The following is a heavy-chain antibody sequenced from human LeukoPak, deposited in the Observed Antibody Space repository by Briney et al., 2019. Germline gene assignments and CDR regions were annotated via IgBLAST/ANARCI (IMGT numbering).Heavy chain of an antibody. CDR1: GYTLTELS. Sequence: ASVKVSCKVSGYTLTELSMHWVRQAPGKGLEWMGGFDPEDGETSYAQKFQGRVTMTEDTSTDTAYMELSSLRSEDTAVYYCATDIRSYYYFDYWGQGTLVTVSS. CDR3: ATDIRSYYYFDY. CDR2: FDPEDGET. D-gene: IGHD1-26*01. V-gene: IGHV1-24*01. J-gene: IGHJ4*02.